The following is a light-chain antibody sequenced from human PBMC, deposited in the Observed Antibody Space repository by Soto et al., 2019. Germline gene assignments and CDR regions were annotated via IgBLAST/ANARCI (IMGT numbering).Light chain of an antibody. V-gene: IGKV3-11*01. CDR2: DGS. J-gene: IGKJ2*01. CDR1: QSVNKY. CDR3: QQRLKGPKS. Sequence: EIVLTQSPATLSLSPGERATLSCRTSQSVNKYLGWYQQKVGQAPRLLIYDGSSRATGIPARFSGSGSGTDFTLTISSLEPEDFAVYYCQQRLKGPKSFGQGTKVEIK.